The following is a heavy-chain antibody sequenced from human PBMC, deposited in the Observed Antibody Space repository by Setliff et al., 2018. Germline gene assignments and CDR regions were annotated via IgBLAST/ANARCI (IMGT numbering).Heavy chain of an antibody. V-gene: IGHV3-53*01. CDR2: IYTGGST. J-gene: IGHJ4*02. CDR1: GGSFSGYY. Sequence: PSETLSLTCAVYGGSFSGYYMTWVRQAPGKGLEWVSVIYTGGSTYYADSVKGRFTVSRDDSKSIAYLQMNSLKTEDTAVYYCTKRGTDSFMQVWGRGTLVTVSS. D-gene: IGHD3-16*01. CDR3: TKRGTDSFMQV.